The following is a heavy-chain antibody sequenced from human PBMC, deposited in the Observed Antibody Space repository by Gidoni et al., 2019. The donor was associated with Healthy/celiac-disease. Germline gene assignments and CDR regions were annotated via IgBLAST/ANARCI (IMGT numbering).Heavy chain of an antibody. Sequence: QLQLPESGPGWVDPSETLSRTCTVAGGSLRSYYWSWSRQPPVPVLDRIGYIYYSGTTNYNPSLKSRVTISVGTSKNHFSRKLSSVTASDTAVYYWARGSLRANDYGDYNAFDIWGQGTMVTVSS. CDR1: GGSLRSYY. CDR3: ARGSLRANDYGDYNAFDI. J-gene: IGHJ3*02. V-gene: IGHV4-59*01. CDR2: IYYSGTT. D-gene: IGHD4-17*01.